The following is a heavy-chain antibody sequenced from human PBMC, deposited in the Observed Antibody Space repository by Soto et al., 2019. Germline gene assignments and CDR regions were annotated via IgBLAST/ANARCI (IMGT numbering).Heavy chain of an antibody. CDR2: LYTTLIT. CDR3: ARDGSGYDSSGFYLYDAFDI. D-gene: IGHD3-22*01. J-gene: IGHJ3*02. CDR1: CGSVSSHY. Sequence: SEALSLTVTVSCGSVSSHYWSWSRQSAGKGLECIVRLYTTLITNYSPSLMSRCTMSLGTSRNQFSLTLTSVTAADSAMYYCARDGSGYDSSGFYLYDAFDIWGQGTTVTVSS. V-gene: IGHV4-4*07.